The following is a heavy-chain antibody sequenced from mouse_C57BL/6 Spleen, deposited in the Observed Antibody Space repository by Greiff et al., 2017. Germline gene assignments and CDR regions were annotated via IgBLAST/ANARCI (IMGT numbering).Heavy chain of an antibody. CDR3: AYSNYGNYAMDY. Sequence: QVQLQQSGPELVRPGVSVKISCKGSGYTFTDYAMHWVKQSHAKSLEWIGVISTYYGDASYNQKFQDKATMTVDKSYSTAYMESARLTSEDSAVYYCAYSNYGNYAMDYWGQGTSVTVSS. V-gene: IGHV1-67*01. CDR2: ISTYYGDA. D-gene: IGHD2-5*01. CDR1: GYTFTDYA. J-gene: IGHJ4*01.